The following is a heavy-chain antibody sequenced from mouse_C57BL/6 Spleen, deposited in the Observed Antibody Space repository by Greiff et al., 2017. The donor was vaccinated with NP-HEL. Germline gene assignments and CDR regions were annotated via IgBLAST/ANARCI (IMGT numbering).Heavy chain of an antibody. V-gene: IGHV1S81*02. CDR1: GYTLTSYW. CDR2: INPSNGRT. Sequence: QVQLQQSGAELVNPGASVNLSCKASGYTLTSYWMHWVKQRPGQGLEWIGEINPSNGRTNYNEKFKSKATLTVDKSSSTAYLQLSSPTFEDSAVYYCARIKKIVATYGNYWGQGTTLTVSS. CDR3: ARIKKIVATYGNY. J-gene: IGHJ2*01. D-gene: IGHD1-1*01.